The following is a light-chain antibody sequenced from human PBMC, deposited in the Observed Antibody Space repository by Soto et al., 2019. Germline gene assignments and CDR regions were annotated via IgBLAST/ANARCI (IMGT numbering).Light chain of an antibody. CDR3: TSYTSSSTPYVV. Sequence: QSALTQPASVSGSPGQSITISCTGSSSDVGAYEDVSWYQQPPAKAPKLFIYAVSNRPSGVSNRFSGSKSGNTASLTISGLQAEDEADYYCTSYTSSSTPYVVFGGGTKLTVL. V-gene: IGLV2-14*01. CDR1: SSDVGAYED. CDR2: AVS. J-gene: IGLJ2*01.